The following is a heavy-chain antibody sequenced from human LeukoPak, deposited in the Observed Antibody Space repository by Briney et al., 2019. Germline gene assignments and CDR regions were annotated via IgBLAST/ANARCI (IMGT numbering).Heavy chain of an antibody. CDR1: GYRFTSYW. J-gene: IGHJ4*02. D-gene: IGHD2-15*01. CDR2: IYPGDSDT. CDR3: ARRYCSGGSCYLSYFDY. Sequence: GESLKISCKGSGYRFTSYWIGWVRQMPGKGLEWMGIIYPGDSDTRYSPSFQGQVTISADKSISTAYLQWSSLKASDTAMYYCARRYCSGGSCYLSYFDYWGQGTLVTVSS. V-gene: IGHV5-51*01.